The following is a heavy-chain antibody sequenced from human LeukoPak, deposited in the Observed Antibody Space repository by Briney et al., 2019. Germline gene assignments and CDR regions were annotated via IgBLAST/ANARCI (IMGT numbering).Heavy chain of an antibody. V-gene: IGHV4-39*01. Sequence: PSETLSLTCTVSGDSITSRNYLWGWIRQPPGKGLEYIASIYYSGKTYHNPSLRSRATMSIDSSKNQFSLKLSSVTAADTAVYYCARAPQSSYYDSSGYSDAFDIWGQGTMVTVSS. CDR2: IYYSGKT. CDR3: ARAPQSSYYDSSGYSDAFDI. D-gene: IGHD3-22*01. J-gene: IGHJ3*02. CDR1: GDSITSRNYL.